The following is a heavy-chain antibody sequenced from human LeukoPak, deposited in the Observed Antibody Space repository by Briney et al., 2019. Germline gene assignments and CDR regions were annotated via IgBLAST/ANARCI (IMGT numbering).Heavy chain of an antibody. V-gene: IGHV3-21*01. J-gene: IGHJ4*02. Sequence: GGSLRLSCAASGFTFSSYSMNWVRQAPGKGLEWVSSISSSSSYIYYADSVKGRFTISRDNAQDSLYLQMNSLRAEDTAVYYCASTTGYSYGYFDYWGQGTLVTVSS. CDR3: ASTTGYSYGYFDY. CDR1: GFTFSSYS. D-gene: IGHD5-18*01. CDR2: ISSSSSYI.